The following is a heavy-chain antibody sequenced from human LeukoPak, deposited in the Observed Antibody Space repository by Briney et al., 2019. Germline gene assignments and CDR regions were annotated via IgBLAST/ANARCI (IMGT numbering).Heavy chain of an antibody. Sequence: GRSLRLSCAASGFTFSTYGMHWVRQAPGKGLEWVAVISDDGSSKYYADSVKGRFTISRDNSKNTLYLQMNSLRAEDTAVYYCAKDTSSGWYGDYFDYWGQGTLVTVSS. CDR3: AKDTSSGWYGDYFDY. V-gene: IGHV3-30*18. J-gene: IGHJ4*02. CDR2: ISDDGSSK. D-gene: IGHD6-19*01. CDR1: GFTFSTYG.